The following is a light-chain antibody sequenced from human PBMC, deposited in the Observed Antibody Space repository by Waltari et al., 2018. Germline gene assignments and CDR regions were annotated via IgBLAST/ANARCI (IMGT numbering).Light chain of an antibody. CDR3: QQYNSYSLLS. J-gene: IGKJ4*01. Sequence: RQRSVRWIFVSHEKPMKALYLRIYQASCLESGVPSMLSGSGSGTDLPLTINSLQPDDFATYCCQQYNSYSLLSFGGGTKVEIK. V-gene: IGKV1-5*03. CDR1: QRSVRW. CDR2: QAS.